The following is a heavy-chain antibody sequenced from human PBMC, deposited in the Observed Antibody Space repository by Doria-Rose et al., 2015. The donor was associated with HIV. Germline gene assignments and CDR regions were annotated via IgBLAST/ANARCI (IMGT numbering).Heavy chain of an antibody. CDR3: ARVGNRPGYTYGYRPLFDY. V-gene: IGHV4-34*01. D-gene: IGHD5-18*01. J-gene: IGHJ4*02. CDR2: INPTGSN. Sequence: QVQLQQWGAGLLKPAETRSLTCAVYGGSFSGYFWSWVRQPPGKGLEWIAEINPTGSNNYNPSLKMRYRISGDTSKNQFALKLNSLSTADTAVDYCARVGNRPGYTYGYRPLFDYWVQGTLVIVSA. CDR1: GGSFSGYF.